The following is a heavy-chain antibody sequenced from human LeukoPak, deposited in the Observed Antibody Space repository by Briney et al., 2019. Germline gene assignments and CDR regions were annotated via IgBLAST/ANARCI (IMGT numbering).Heavy chain of an antibody. V-gene: IGHV3-7*05. J-gene: IGHJ3*02. Sequence: GGSLRLSCAASGFTFSSYWMSWVRHAPGKGLERVANIKQDGSEKYYVDSLKGRFTISRDNAKNSLYLQMNSLRLEDTAVYYCARRYGGRDAFDIWGQGTMATVSS. CDR3: ARRYGGRDAFDI. D-gene: IGHD4-23*01. CDR1: GFTFSSYW. CDR2: IKQDGSEK.